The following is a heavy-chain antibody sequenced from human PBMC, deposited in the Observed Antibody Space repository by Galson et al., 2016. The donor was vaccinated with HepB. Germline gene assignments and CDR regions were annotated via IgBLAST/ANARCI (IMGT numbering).Heavy chain of an antibody. Sequence: SLRLSCAASGFTFSDYTMAWVRQAPGDRLEWLSSISGNGRSTFSANSVKGRFTISRDNSKNTMYLQMNSLTVEDTAVYFCASDGDAVVVPSAMTYNWFDPWGPGIVVTVSS. CDR1: GFTFSDYT. J-gene: IGHJ5*02. D-gene: IGHD2-15*01. V-gene: IGHV3-23*01. CDR2: ISGNGRST. CDR3: ASDGDAVVVPSAMTYNWFDP.